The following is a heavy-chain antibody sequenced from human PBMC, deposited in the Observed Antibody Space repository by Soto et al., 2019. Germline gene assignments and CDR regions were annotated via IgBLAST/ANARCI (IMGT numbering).Heavy chain of an antibody. Sequence: QITLKESGPTLVKPTQTLTLTCTFSGFSLSSPAVGVNWIRQPPGKALEWLALIYWNDDNHYSPSLKSRLTVTKDTSKNQVVLTMTNMDPVDTATYYCAHGSGWLSDYWGQRTLVTVSS. CDR2: IYWNDDN. D-gene: IGHD6-19*01. CDR1: GFSLSSPAVG. J-gene: IGHJ4*02. V-gene: IGHV2-5*01. CDR3: AHGSGWLSDY.